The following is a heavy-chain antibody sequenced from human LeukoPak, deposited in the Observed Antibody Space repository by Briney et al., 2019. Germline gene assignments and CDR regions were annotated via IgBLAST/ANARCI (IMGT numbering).Heavy chain of an antibody. Sequence: PSETLSLTCTVSGGSISSGSYYWSWIRQPPGKGLEWIGYIYYSGSTNYNPSLKSRVTISVDTSKNQFSLKLSSVTAADTAVYYCARGEAVAGKNFDYWGQGTLVTVSS. CDR1: GGSISSGSYY. J-gene: IGHJ4*02. V-gene: IGHV4-61*01. D-gene: IGHD6-19*01. CDR2: IYYSGST. CDR3: ARGEAVAGKNFDY.